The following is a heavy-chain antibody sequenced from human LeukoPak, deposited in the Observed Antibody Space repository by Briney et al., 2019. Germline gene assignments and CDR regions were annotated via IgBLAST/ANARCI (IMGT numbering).Heavy chain of an antibody. CDR3: ARAATGTTSRVWFDP. Sequence: SVKVSCKASGGTFSSYAISWVRQAPGQGLEWMGGIIPIFGTANYAQKFQGRVTITTDESTSTAYMELSSLRSEDTAVYYCARAATGTTSRVWFDPWGQGTLVTASS. J-gene: IGHJ5*02. CDR1: GGTFSSYA. CDR2: IIPIFGTA. D-gene: IGHD1-1*01. V-gene: IGHV1-69*05.